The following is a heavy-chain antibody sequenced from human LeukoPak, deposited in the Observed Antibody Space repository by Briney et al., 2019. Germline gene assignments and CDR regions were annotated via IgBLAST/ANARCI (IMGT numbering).Heavy chain of an antibody. Sequence: GESLQISCQGSGYSFSDFWIVWVRQMPGKGLEWMGIIYPGDSDTRYSPSFQGQVTISADKSISTAYLQWSSLKASDTAMYYCARLGIAAAGTGYYYMDVWGKGTTVTISS. V-gene: IGHV5-51*01. CDR2: IYPGDSDT. J-gene: IGHJ6*03. D-gene: IGHD6-13*01. CDR1: GYSFSDFW. CDR3: ARLGIAAAGTGYYYMDV.